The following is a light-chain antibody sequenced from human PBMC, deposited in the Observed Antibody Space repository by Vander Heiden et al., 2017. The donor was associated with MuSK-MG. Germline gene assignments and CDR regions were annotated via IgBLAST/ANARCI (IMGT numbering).Light chain of an antibody. V-gene: IGKV1-27*01. Sequence: DIQMTQSPSSLSASVGDRVTMTCRASQAISSYLAWYQQKPGKVPKLLIYGASTLQSAVPSRFSGSRSGTDFTLTISSLQPDDVATYYCQKDTNAPITFGGGTKVEIK. CDR3: QKDTNAPIT. J-gene: IGKJ4*01. CDR2: GAS. CDR1: QAISSY.